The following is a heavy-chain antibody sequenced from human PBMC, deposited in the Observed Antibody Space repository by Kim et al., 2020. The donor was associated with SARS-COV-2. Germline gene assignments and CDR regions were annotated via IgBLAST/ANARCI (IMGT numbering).Heavy chain of an antibody. Sequence: SETLSLTCAVYGGSFSGYYWSWIRQPPGKGLEWIGEINHSGSTNYNPSLKSRVTISVDTSKNQFSLKLSSVTAADTAVYYCARACSSTSCYTVRLRPRQVPGTQRWARGKSEHYYYYGMDVWGQGTTVTVSS. J-gene: IGHJ6*02. D-gene: IGHD2-2*02. CDR2: INHSGST. CDR1: GGSFSGYY. V-gene: IGHV4-34*01. CDR3: ARACSSTSCYTVRLRPRQVPGTQRWARGKSEHYYYYGMDV.